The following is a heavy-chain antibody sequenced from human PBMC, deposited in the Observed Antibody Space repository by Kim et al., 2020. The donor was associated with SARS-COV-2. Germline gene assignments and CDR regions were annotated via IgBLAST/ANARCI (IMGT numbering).Heavy chain of an antibody. J-gene: IGHJ4*02. D-gene: IGHD5-12*01. V-gene: IGHV3-30*01. Sequence: ADSVKGRFTISRDNSKNTLYLQMNSLRAEDTAVYYCARGGLWWLLQLPDYWGQGTLVTVSS. CDR3: ARGGLWWLLQLPDY.